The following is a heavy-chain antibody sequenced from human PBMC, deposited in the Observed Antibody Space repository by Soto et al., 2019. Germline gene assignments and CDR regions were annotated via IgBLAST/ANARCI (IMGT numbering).Heavy chain of an antibody. CDR3: AVEIAVAGGGACDI. J-gene: IGHJ3*02. Sequence: EVQLVESGGGLVQPGGSLRLSCAASGFTFSSYSMNWFRQAPGKGLEWVSYISSSSSTIYYADSVKGRFTISRDNAKNSLYLQMNSLRAEDTAVYYCAVEIAVAGGGACDIWGQGTMVTVSS. CDR2: ISSSSSTI. V-gene: IGHV3-48*01. CDR1: GFTFSSYS. D-gene: IGHD6-19*01.